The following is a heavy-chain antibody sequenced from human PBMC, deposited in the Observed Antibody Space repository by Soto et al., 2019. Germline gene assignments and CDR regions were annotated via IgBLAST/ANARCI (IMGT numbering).Heavy chain of an antibody. CDR1: GFTFTRFS. CDR2: ISSTTNYI. CDR3: ARESEDLTSNFDY. V-gene: IGHV3-21*06. J-gene: IGHJ4*02. Sequence: GGSLRLSCAASGFTFTRFSMNWVSQAPGKGLEWVSSISSTTNYIYYGDSMKGRFTISRDNAKNSLYLEMNSLRAEDTAVYYCARESEDLTSNFDYWGQGTLVTVSS.